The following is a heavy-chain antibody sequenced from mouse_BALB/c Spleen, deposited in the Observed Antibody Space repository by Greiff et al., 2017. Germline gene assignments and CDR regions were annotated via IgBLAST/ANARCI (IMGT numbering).Heavy chain of an antibody. CDR3: ARGKDYRYDGFAY. V-gene: IGHV1-12*01. CDR2: IYPGNGDT. D-gene: IGHD2-14*01. CDR1: GYTFTSYN. J-gene: IGHJ3*01. Sequence: LQQPGAELVKPGASVKMSCKASGYTFTSYNMHWVKQTPGQGLEWIGAIYPGNGDTSYNQKFKGKATLTADKSSSTAYMQLSSLTSEDSAVYYCARGKDYRYDGFAYWGQGTLVTVSA.